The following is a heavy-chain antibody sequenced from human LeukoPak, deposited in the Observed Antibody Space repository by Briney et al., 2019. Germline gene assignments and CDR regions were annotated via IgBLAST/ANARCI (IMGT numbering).Heavy chain of an antibody. V-gene: IGHV4-4*07. CDR1: GGSMSPYY. CDR2: IYSSGTA. Sequence: SETLSLTCNVSGGSMSPYYWSWIRQPAGKKLEWIGRIYSSGTAVYNPSLKSRLTLSVDTSKNEFSLRLISLTAADTAVYYCARDRAARNGMDVWGQGTSVTVSS. J-gene: IGHJ6*02. CDR3: ARDRAARNGMDV. D-gene: IGHD2-15*01.